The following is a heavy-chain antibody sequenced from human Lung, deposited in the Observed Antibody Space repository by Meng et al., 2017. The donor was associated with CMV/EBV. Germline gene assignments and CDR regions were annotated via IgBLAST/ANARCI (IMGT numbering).Heavy chain of an antibody. CDR1: GGSISSSSYY. CDR3: ARGDSGSYYFDN. D-gene: IGHD1-26*01. J-gene: IGHJ4*02. V-gene: IGHV4-39*07. CDR2: IYYSGST. Sequence: SETLSLXXTVSGGSISSSSYYWGWIRQPPGKGLEWIGSIYYSGSTYYNPSLKSRVTISVDTSKNQFSLKLSSVTAADTAVYYCARGDSGSYYFDNWGQGTLVXVSS.